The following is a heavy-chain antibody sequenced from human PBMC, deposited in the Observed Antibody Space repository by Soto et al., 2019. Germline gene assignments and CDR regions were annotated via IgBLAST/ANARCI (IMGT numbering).Heavy chain of an antibody. V-gene: IGHV3-48*01. D-gene: IGHD1-26*01. Sequence: PGGSLRLSCAASGFTFSSYSMNWVRQAPGKGLEWVSYISSSSSTIYYADSVKGRFTISRDNAKNSLYLQMNSLRAEDTAVYYCARSHTPGERSPFDPWGQGTLVTVSS. CDR1: GFTFSSYS. CDR2: ISSSSSTI. J-gene: IGHJ5*02. CDR3: ARSHTPGERSPFDP.